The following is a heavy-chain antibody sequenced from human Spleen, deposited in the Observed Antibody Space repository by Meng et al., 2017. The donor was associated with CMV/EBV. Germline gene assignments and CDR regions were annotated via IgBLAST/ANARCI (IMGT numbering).Heavy chain of an antibody. J-gene: IGHJ6*02. Sequence: LRLPCTVSGGSISSGGYYWSWIRQHPGKGLEWIGYIYYSGSTYYNPSLKSRVTISVDTSKNQFSLKLSSVTAADTAVYYCARDRRYCSSTSCYSSGDYYYYGMDVWGQGTTVTVSS. D-gene: IGHD2-2*02. V-gene: IGHV4-31*03. CDR3: ARDRRYCSSTSCYSSGDYYYYGMDV. CDR2: IYYSGST. CDR1: GGSISSGGYY.